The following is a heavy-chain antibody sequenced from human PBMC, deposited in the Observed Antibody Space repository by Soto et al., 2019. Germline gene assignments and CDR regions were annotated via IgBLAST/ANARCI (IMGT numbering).Heavy chain of an antibody. J-gene: IGHJ4*02. CDR2: IYYSGST. V-gene: IGHV4-61*08. CDR3: ARPRSSGYAGEFDY. CDR1: GGSISSGGYS. D-gene: IGHD3-22*01. Sequence: PSETLSLTCAVSGGSISSGGYSWSWIRQPPGRGLEWIGFIYYSGSTNYNPSLKSRVTISVDTSQNQFSLKLTSVTAADTAVYYCARPRSSGYAGEFDYWGQGLLVTVSS.